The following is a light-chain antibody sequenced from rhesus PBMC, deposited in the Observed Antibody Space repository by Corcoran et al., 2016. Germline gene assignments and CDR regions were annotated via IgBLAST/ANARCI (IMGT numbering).Light chain of an antibody. CDR3: QQYNKRPWT. CDR1: QSVRSS. Sequence: EIVLTQSPATLSLSPGERATLSCRASQSVRSSLAWYQQNPGQAPRLLLYDATNRAPGIPDRVSGSVSGTDFTHTVSRLEAEDVGVYYCQQYNKRPWTFGQGTKVEI. J-gene: IGKJ1*01. V-gene: IGKV3-35*01. CDR2: DAT.